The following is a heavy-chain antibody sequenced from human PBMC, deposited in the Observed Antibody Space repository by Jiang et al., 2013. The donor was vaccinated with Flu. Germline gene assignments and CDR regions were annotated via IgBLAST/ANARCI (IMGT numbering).Heavy chain of an antibody. D-gene: IGHD5-18*01. V-gene: IGHV1-69*01. CDR2: MMPXFDTA. J-gene: IGHJ4*02. Sequence: GDTFSSYAISWVRKAPGQGLEWMGGMMPXFDTANYAQKFQGRVTITADESTSTAYMELTGLRSEDTAVYYCARGVGGYSYGYILYWGRGTLVTVSS. CDR3: ARGVGGYSYGYILY. CDR1: GDTFSSYA.